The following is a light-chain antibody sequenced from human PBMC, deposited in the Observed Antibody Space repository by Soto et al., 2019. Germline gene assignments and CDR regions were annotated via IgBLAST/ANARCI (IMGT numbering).Light chain of an antibody. V-gene: IGLV2-14*01. Sequence: QSVLTQPASVSGSPGQSITISCTGTSSDVGGYNYVSWYQQHQGKAPKLMIYEVSNRPSGVSNRFSGSKSGTTASRTLSGLQAEDEADDYCSSYTSSSTLVVFGGGTKLTVL. J-gene: IGLJ2*01. CDR2: EVS. CDR1: SSDVGGYNY. CDR3: SSYTSSSTLVV.